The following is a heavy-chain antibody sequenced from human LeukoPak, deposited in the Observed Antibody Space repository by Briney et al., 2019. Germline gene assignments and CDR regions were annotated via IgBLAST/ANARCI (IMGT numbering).Heavy chain of an antibody. D-gene: IGHD5-18*01. Sequence: ASETLSLTCTVSGVSVSNSLYYWSWIRQPPGRGLEWIGYIYYNGDTNYNPSLKSRVIISIDTSSNQFSLRLNSMTAADTAVYYCARVLHAASWRSYDYWGQGSLVTVSS. CDR1: GVSVSNSLYY. J-gene: IGHJ4*02. CDR3: ARVLHAASWRSYDY. CDR2: IYYNGDT. V-gene: IGHV4-61*01.